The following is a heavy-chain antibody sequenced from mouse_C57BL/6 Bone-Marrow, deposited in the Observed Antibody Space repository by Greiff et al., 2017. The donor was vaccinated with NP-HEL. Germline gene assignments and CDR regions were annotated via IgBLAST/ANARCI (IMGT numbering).Heavy chain of an antibody. Sequence: EVHLVESGGGLVQPGGSMKLSCVASGFTFSNYWMNWVRQSPEKGLEWVAQIRLKSDNYATHYAESVKGRFTISRDDSKSSVYLQMNNVRAEDTGIYYCTPWYFDVWGTGTTVTVSS. CDR1: GFTFSNYW. CDR3: TPWYFDV. J-gene: IGHJ1*03. V-gene: IGHV6-3*01. CDR2: IRLKSDNYAT.